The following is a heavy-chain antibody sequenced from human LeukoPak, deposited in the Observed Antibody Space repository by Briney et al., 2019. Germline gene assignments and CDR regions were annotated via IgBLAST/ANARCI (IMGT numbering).Heavy chain of an antibody. CDR2: IKQDGSEK. V-gene: IGHV3-7*01. CDR3: ARESCGGDCLFFDY. J-gene: IGHJ4*02. D-gene: IGHD2-21*02. CDR1: GFTFSCYW. Sequence: GGSLRLSCAASGFTFSCYWMSWVRQAPGKGLEWVANIKQDGSEKYYVDSVKGRFTISRDNAKNSLYLQMNSLRAEDTAVYYCARESCGGDCLFFDYWGQGTLVTVSS.